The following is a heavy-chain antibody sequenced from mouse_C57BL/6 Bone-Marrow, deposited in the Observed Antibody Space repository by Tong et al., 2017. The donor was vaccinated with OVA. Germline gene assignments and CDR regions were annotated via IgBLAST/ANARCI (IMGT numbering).Heavy chain of an antibody. D-gene: IGHD4-1*01. Sequence: VQLQESGPELVKPGASVKISCKASGYAFSSSWMNWVKQRPGKGLEWIGRIYPGDGDTNYNGKFKGKATLTAEKSSSTAYMQLSSLTSEDSAVYFCARRMDWAAYWGQGTLVTVSA. CDR1: GYAFSSSW. CDR3: ARRMDWAAY. CDR2: IYPGDGDT. J-gene: IGHJ3*01. V-gene: IGHV1-82*01.